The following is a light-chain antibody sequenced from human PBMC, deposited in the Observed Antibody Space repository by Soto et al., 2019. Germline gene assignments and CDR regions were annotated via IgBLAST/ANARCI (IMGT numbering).Light chain of an antibody. Sequence: DIQMTQSPSSVSASVGDSVTITCRASQDISTYLAWYQQKPGKAPKLLIYTASTLQSGVPSRFSGSGSGTDFTLTISSLQPEDFATYYCQQLNSYPLTFGGGTKVDIK. V-gene: IGKV1-9*01. J-gene: IGKJ4*01. CDR1: QDISTY. CDR2: TAS. CDR3: QQLNSYPLT.